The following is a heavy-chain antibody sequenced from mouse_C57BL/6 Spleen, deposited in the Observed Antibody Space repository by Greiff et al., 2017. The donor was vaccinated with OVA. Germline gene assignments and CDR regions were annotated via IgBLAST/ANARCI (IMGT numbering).Heavy chain of an antibody. CDR3: SLIYCGRRGYAMDY. J-gene: IGHJ4*01. CDR1: GFTFSDYG. CDR2: ISSGSSTI. D-gene: IGHD2-1*01. V-gene: IGHV5-17*01. Sequence: EVKLMESGGGLVKPGGSLKLSCAASGFTFSDYGMHWVRQAPEKGLEWVAYISSGSSTIYYADTVKGRFTISRDNAKNTLFLQMTSLRSEDTAMYYCSLIYCGRRGYAMDYWGQGTSVTVSS.